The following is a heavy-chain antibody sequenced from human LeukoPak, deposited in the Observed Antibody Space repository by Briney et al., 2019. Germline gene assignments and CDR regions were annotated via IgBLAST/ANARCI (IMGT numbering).Heavy chain of an antibody. CDR1: GFTFSSYA. J-gene: IGHJ6*02. V-gene: IGHV3-23*01. CDR2: ISGSGGST. Sequence: QPGGSLRLSCAASGFTFSSYAMSWVRQAPGKGLEWVSAISGSGGSTYYADSVKGRFTISRDNSKNTLYLQMNSLRAEDTAVYYCAKDSSSSGRLRYYYYYGMDVWGQGTTVTVSS. CDR3: AKDSSSSGRLRYYYYYGMDV. D-gene: IGHD6-13*01.